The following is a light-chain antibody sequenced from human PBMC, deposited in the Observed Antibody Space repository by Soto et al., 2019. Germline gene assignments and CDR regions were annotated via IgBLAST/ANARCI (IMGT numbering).Light chain of an antibody. V-gene: IGKV1-39*01. CDR3: QPSYNSPLT. Sequence: DIQMTQSPSSLSASVGDRVTITCRASQSISSYLNWYQQKPGKAPKLLIYAASSLQSGVPSRFSGSGSGTDFTLTISSPQTEDFATYYCQPSYNSPLTFGQGTRLEIK. J-gene: IGKJ5*01. CDR2: AAS. CDR1: QSISSY.